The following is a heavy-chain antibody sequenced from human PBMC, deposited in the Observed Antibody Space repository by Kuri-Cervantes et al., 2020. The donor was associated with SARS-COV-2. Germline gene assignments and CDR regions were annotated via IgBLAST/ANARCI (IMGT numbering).Heavy chain of an antibody. CDR1: GFTFSSYG. CDR3: AKVAYSYGYPTHYFDY. V-gene: IGHV3-33*06. J-gene: IGHJ4*02. Sequence: GESLKISCAASGFTFSSYGMHWVRQAPGKGLEWVAVIWYDGSNKYYADSVKGRFTISRDNSKNTLYLQMSSLRAEDTAVYYCAKVAYSYGYPTHYFDYWGQGTLVTVSS. D-gene: IGHD5-18*01. CDR2: IWYDGSNK.